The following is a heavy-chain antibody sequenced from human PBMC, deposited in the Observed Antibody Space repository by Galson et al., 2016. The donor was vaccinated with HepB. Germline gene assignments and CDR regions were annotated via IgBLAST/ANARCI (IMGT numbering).Heavy chain of an antibody. Sequence: SVKVSCKASGYTFTRYYMHWVRQAPGQGLEWMGIINPNGGSTSYSQKFQGRVTMTRDTSTSTVYMELSSLRSEDTAVYYCARASSRESSSWYGAEYFQHWGEGTLVSVSS. CDR1: GYTFTRYY. CDR3: ARASSRESSSWYGAEYFQH. D-gene: IGHD6-13*01. V-gene: IGHV1-46*01. J-gene: IGHJ1*01. CDR2: INPNGGST.